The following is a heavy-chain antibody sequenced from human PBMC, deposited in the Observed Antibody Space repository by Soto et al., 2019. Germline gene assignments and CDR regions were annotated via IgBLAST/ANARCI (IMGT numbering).Heavy chain of an antibody. CDR3: ASVRQLVGYFYYVMDV. V-gene: IGHV1-18*01. Sequence: QVQLFQSGAEVRKPGASVKVSCKASGYTFTNYGITWVRQAPGQGLEWLGGIGADNGDTHYTQRLQGRVTMTTDTSTSTAYMELRGLRSDDTAIYYCASVRQLVGYFYYVMDVWGKGTTVTVSS. D-gene: IGHD6-6*01. J-gene: IGHJ6*04. CDR1: GYTFTNYG. CDR2: IGADNGDT.